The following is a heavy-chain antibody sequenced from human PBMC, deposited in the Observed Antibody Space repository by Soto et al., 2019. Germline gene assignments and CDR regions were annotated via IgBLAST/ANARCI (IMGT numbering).Heavy chain of an antibody. V-gene: IGHV3-30*18. J-gene: IGHJ4*02. Sequence: QVELVESGGGVVQPGRSLRLSCAASGFTFSSYGMHWVRQAPGKGLEWVAVISYDGNLAYYADSVKGRFTISRDNSKNKLYLQMNSLRTEDTAIYYCAKEGPITNCYFDYWGQGTLVTVSS. CDR1: GFTFSSYG. D-gene: IGHD1-1*01. CDR3: AKEGPITNCYFDY. CDR2: ISYDGNLA.